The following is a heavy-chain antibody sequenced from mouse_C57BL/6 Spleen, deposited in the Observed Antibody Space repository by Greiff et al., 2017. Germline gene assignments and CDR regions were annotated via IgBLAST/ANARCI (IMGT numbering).Heavy chain of an antibody. CDR3: GRHGAMDY. J-gene: IGHJ4*01. CDR1: GYTFTSYW. V-gene: IGHV1-52*01. CDR2: IDPSDSDT. Sequence: VQLQQPGAELVRPGSSVKLSCKASGYTFTSYWMPWVQQTPIQGLEWIGNIDPSDSDTHYNKKFKDKATLTVDKSASTDYMQLSRLTAEGDAGYCCGRHGAMDYWGQGTSVTVSS.